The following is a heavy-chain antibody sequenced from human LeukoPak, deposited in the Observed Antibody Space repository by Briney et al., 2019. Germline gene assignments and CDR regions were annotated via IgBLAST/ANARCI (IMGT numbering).Heavy chain of an antibody. J-gene: IGHJ3*02. Sequence: GGSLRLSCAASGFTFSSYAMSWVRQAPGKGLEWVSAISGSGGSTYYADSVKGRFTISRDNSKNTLYLQMNSLRAEDTAVYYCAKGRVTIFGVVGTHDAFDIWGQGTLVTVSS. CDR3: AKGRVTIFGVVGTHDAFDI. D-gene: IGHD3-3*01. V-gene: IGHV3-23*01. CDR1: GFTFSSYA. CDR2: ISGSGGST.